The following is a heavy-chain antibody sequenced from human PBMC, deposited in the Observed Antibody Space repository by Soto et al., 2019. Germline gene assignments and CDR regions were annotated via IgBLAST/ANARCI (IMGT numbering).Heavy chain of an antibody. D-gene: IGHD6-13*01. J-gene: IGHJ4*02. CDR1: GGTFSGYG. Sequence: QVQLVQSEAEVTMPGSSVKVSCKASGGTFSGYGINWVRQAPGQGLEWIGGIIPIFGTTNYAQKFQGRVTITADKSTNTAYMELSRLKSEDTAVFYCARGRIAAAGRGSFDYWGRGTLVTVSS. V-gene: IGHV1-69*06. CDR3: ARGRIAAAGRGSFDY. CDR2: IIPIFGTT.